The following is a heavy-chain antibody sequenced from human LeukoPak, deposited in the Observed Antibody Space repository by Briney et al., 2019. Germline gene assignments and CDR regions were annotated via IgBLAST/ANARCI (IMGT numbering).Heavy chain of an antibody. CDR2: ISSSSSYI. Sequence: PGGSLRLSCAASGFTFSSYSMNWVRQAPGKGLEWVSSISSSSSYIYYADSVKGRFTISRDNAKNSLYLQMNSPRAEDTAVYYCARVGSSSWNLAYWDQETLVTVSS. CDR3: ARVGSSSWNLAY. D-gene: IGHD6-13*01. CDR1: GFTFSSYS. V-gene: IGHV3-21*01. J-gene: IGHJ4*02.